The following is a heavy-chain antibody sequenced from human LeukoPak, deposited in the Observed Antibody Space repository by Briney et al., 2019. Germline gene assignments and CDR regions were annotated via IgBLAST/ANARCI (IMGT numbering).Heavy chain of an antibody. CDR1: GGSISSYY. CDR3: ARDFTMVRGGYAFDI. CDR2: IYYSGST. V-gene: IGHV4-59*01. D-gene: IGHD3-10*01. Sequence: SETLSLTCTVSGGSISSYYWSWIRQPPGKGLEWIGYIYYSGSTNYNPSLKSRVTISVDTSKNQFSLKLGSVTAADTAVYYCARDFTMVRGGYAFDIWGQGTMVTVSS. J-gene: IGHJ3*02.